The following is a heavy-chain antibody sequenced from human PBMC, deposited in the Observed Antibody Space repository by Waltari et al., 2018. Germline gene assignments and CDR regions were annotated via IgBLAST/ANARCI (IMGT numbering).Heavy chain of an antibody. CDR3: ARDRGHTIFGVDAFDI. V-gene: IGHV4-61*01. CDR1: GGSCSSGSYY. J-gene: IGHJ3*02. Sequence: QVQLQESGPGLVKPSETLSLPCTVSGGSCSSGSYYWSWLRQPPGKGLEWIGYIYYSESTNYTPSLKSRVTISVDTSKNQFSLKLSSVTAADTAVYYCARDRGHTIFGVDAFDIWGQGTMVTVSS. D-gene: IGHD3-3*01. CDR2: IYYSEST.